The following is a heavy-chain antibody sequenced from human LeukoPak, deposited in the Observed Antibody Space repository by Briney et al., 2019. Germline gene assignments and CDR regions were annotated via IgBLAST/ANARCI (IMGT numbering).Heavy chain of an antibody. J-gene: IGHJ4*02. CDR3: ASLWGVGSFFDY. CDR2: IWYDGSNK. CDR1: GXTFSSYG. D-gene: IGHD3-10*01. Sequence: GGSLRLSCTASGXTFSSYGLHWVRQAPGKGLEWVAVIWYDGSNKYYADSVKGRFTISRDNSKNTLYLQMNSLRAEDTAVYYCASLWGVGSFFDYWGQGTLVTVSS. V-gene: IGHV3-33*01.